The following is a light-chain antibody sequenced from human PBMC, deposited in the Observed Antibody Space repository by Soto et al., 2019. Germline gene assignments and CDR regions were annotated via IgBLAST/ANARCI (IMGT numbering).Light chain of an antibody. CDR2: GAS. CDR1: QSVSSN. V-gene: IGKV3-15*01. Sequence: EIVMTQSPATLSVSPGERATLSCRASQSVSSNLAWYQQKPGQAPRLLIYGASTRATGIPARFSGSGSGTEFTLTISSXQSEDFAVYYCQQYNNWPWTFGQGTKVDIK. CDR3: QQYNNWPWT. J-gene: IGKJ1*01.